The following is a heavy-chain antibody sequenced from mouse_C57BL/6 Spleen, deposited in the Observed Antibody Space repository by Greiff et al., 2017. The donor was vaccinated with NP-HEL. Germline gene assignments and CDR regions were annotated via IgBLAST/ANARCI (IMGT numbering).Heavy chain of an antibody. V-gene: IGHV5-15*01. CDR2: ISNLAYSI. Sequence: EVNLVESGGGLVQPGGSLKLSCAASGFTFSDYGMAWVRQAPRKGPEWVAFISNLAYSIYYADTVTGRFTISRENAKNTLYLEMSSLRSEDTAMYYCARHPYGSSLWYFDVWGTGTTVTVSS. J-gene: IGHJ1*03. D-gene: IGHD1-1*01. CDR3: ARHPYGSSLWYFDV. CDR1: GFTFSDYG.